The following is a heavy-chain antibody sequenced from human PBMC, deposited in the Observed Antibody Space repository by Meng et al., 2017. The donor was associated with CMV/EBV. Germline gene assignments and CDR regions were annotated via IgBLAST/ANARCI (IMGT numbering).Heavy chain of an antibody. V-gene: IGHV4-59*01. J-gene: IGHJ6*02. CDR1: GGSISSYY. Sequence: AETLSLTCTVSGGSISSYYWSWIRQPPGKGLEWIGYIYYSGSTNYNHPLKSRVTISVDTSKNQFSLKLSSVTAADTAVYYCASGYYYYGMDVWGQGTTVTVAS. CDR3: ASGYYYYGMDV. CDR2: IYYSGST.